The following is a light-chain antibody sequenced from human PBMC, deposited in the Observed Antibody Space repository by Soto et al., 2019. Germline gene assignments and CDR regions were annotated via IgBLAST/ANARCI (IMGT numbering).Light chain of an antibody. Sequence: DIELTQSPSSLSASLGDKITITCRASQVIFNYLAWFQQKPGKAPNLLIYDASTLKVGVPSRFSGSRYGTDFTLTISSLQPEDVATYYCQKYDSAPRTFGQGTKV. J-gene: IGKJ1*01. CDR1: QVIFNY. CDR3: QKYDSAPRT. CDR2: DAS. V-gene: IGKV1-27*01.